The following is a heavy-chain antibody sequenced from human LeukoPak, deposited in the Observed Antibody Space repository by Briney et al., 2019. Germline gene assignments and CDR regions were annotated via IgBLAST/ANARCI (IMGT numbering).Heavy chain of an antibody. D-gene: IGHD1-26*01. V-gene: IGHV3-21*01. CDR2: ISSSSSYI. CDR3: ARGGGSGSYRFFDY. CDR1: GFSFSSYS. J-gene: IGHJ4*02. Sequence: GGSLRLSCAASGFSFSSYSMNRVRQAPGKGLEWVSSISSSSSYIYYADSVKGRFTISRDNAKNSLYLQMNSLRAEDTSVYYCARGGGSGSYRFFDYWGQGTLVTVSS.